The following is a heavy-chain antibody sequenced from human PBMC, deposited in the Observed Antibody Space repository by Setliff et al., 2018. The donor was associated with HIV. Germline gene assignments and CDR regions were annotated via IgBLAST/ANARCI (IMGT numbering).Heavy chain of an antibody. V-gene: IGHV4-34*01. J-gene: IGHJ4*02. CDR1: GGSFSGYY. Sequence: SETLSLTCAVYGGSFSGYYWSWIRQPPGKGLEWIGEINHSGSTNYNPSLKSRVTISVDTSKNLFSLKLSSVTAADTGVYYCARMRLDGGYSYDYWGQGTLVTVSS. CDR2: INHSGST. D-gene: IGHD5-12*01. CDR3: ARMRLDGGYSYDY.